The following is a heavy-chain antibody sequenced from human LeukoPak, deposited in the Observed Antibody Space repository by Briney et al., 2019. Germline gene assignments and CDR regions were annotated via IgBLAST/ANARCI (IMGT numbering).Heavy chain of an antibody. D-gene: IGHD3-22*01. J-gene: IGHJ5*02. CDR3: ARGQQRYYDSSGNWFDP. CDR2: INHSGST. V-gene: IGHV4-34*01. Sequence: SETLSLTCAVYGGSFSGYYWSWIRQPPGKGLVWIGEINHSGSTNYNPSLKSRVTISVDTSKNQFSLKLSSVTAADTAVYYCARGQQRYYDSSGNWFDPWGQGTLVTVSS. CDR1: GGSFSGYY.